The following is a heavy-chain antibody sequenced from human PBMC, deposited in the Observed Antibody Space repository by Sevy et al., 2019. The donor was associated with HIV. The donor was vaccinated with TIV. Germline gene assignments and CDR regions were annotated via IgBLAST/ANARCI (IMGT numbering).Heavy chain of an antibody. CDR2: IIPIFGTA. D-gene: IGHD2-15*01. V-gene: IGHV1-69*13. CDR1: GGTFSSYA. CDR3: ARGYCSGGSCYRYLCNFDY. J-gene: IGHJ4*02. Sequence: ASVKVSCKASGGTFSSYAISWVRQAPGQGLEWMGGIIPIFGTANYAQKFQGRVTITADESTSTAYMELSSLRSEDTAVYYCARGYCSGGSCYRYLCNFDYWGQGTLVTVSS.